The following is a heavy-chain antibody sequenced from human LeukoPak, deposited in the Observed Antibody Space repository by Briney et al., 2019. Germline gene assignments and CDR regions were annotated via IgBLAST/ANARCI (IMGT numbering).Heavy chain of an antibody. CDR2: INPSGGST. D-gene: IGHD3-16*02. J-gene: IGHJ5*02. V-gene: IGHV1-46*01. CDR1: GYTFTSYY. CDR3: ARTFYDHVWGSYRYGGFDP. Sequence: GASVKVSCKASGYTFTSYYMHWVRQAPGQGLEWMGIINPSGGSTSYAQKFQGRVTITRNTSISTAYMELSSLRSEDTAVYYCARTFYDHVWGSYRYGGFDPWGQGTLVTVSS.